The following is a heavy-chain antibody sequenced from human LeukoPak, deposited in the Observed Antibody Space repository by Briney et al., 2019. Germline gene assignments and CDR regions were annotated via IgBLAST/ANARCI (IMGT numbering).Heavy chain of an antibody. CDR1: GFTFSSYA. D-gene: IGHD3-10*01. CDR2: ISGSGGST. J-gene: IGHJ4*02. Sequence: GASLRLSCAASGFTFSSYAVSWVRQAPGKGMEWVSAISGSGGSTYYADSVKGRFTISRDNSKNTLYLQMNSLRAEDTAVYYCAKRTLLWFGEPHWGQGTLVTVSS. V-gene: IGHV3-23*01. CDR3: AKRTLLWFGEPH.